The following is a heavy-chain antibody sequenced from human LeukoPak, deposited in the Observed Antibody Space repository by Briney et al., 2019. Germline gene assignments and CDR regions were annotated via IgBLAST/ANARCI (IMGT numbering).Heavy chain of an antibody. CDR2: INAGNGNT. CDR1: GYTFTSYA. D-gene: IGHD3-22*01. Sequence: ASVKVSCKASGYTFTSYAMHWVRQAPGQRLEWMGWINAGNGNTKYSQEFQGRVTITRDTSASTAYMELSSLRSEDMAVYYCASGGYDSSGYYVYFDYWGQGTLVTVSS. CDR3: ASGGYDSSGYYVYFDY. V-gene: IGHV1-3*03. J-gene: IGHJ4*02.